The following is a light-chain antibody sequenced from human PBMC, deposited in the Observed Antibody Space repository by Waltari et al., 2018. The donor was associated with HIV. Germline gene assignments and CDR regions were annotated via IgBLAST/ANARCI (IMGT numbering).Light chain of an antibody. J-gene: IGLJ1*01. V-gene: IGLV1-40*01. CDR2: DNT. CDR3: QSYDTSLSASV. Sequence: QSVLTQPPSVSGAPGQRVTISCTRSSSHIAAGYDVHWYQQLPGRAPKLLIYDNTNRPSGVPDRFSGSKSGTSAALAITGLQAVDETDYYCQSYDTSLSASVFGTGTKVTVL. CDR1: SSHIAAGYD.